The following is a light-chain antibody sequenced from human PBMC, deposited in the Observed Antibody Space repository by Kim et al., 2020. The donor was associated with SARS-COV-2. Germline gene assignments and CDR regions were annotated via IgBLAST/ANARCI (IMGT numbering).Light chain of an antibody. V-gene: IGLV1-47*02. CDR3: ATWDDSLSAYV. Sequence: QRVTISCSGGSSDIGSNPVYWFQQLPGTAPKLFIFGSDQRPSGVPDRFSGSKSGTSASLAISGLRSEDEADYYCATWDDSLSAYVFGTGTKVTV. CDR2: GSD. CDR1: SSDIGSNP. J-gene: IGLJ1*01.